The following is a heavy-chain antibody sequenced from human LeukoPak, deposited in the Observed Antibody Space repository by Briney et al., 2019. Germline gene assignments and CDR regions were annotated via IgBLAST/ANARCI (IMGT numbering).Heavy chain of an antibody. CDR1: GGSTGSDY. J-gene: IGHJ6*03. CDR3: ARVNGAEQKYYMDV. CDR2: VYYSGVT. D-gene: IGHD7-27*01. V-gene: IGHV4-59*08. Sequence: SETLSLTCSVSGGSTGSDYWSWIRQPPGKGLEWIAYVYYSGVTSYNPSLKSRVAISIDTSKNQFSLNLTSVTAADTAVYYCARVNGAEQKYYMDVWGKGTTVTVSS.